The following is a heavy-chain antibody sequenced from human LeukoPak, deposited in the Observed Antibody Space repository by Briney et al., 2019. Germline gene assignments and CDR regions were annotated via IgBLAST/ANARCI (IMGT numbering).Heavy chain of an antibody. CDR2: INYSGST. V-gene: IGHV4-59*01. Sequence: KPSETLSLTCTVSGRSISSYYWSWIRQPPGKGLEWIVYINYSGSTNYNPSLKSRGTISVDTSKNQSSLKLSSGTAADTAVYYCGRSGPPELLLFGESYYYGMDVWGKGTTVTVSS. CDR1: GRSISSYY. CDR3: GRSGPPELLLFGESYYYGMDV. J-gene: IGHJ6*04. D-gene: IGHD3-10*01.